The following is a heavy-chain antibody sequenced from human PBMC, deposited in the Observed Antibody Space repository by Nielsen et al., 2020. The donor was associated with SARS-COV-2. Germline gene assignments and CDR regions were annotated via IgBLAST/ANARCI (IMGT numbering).Heavy chain of an antibody. CDR3: AKGSYGGNTYFDY. Sequence: GESLKISCAASGFTFNIYAMAWVRRAPGRGLQWVTGVSASGGSTYYTDSVKGRFAVSRDNSRNTLYLQMHSLRVEDTALYYCAKGSYGGNTYFDYWGQGTLVTVSS. D-gene: IGHD4-23*01. CDR2: VSASGGST. CDR1: GFTFNIYA. V-gene: IGHV3-23*01. J-gene: IGHJ4*02.